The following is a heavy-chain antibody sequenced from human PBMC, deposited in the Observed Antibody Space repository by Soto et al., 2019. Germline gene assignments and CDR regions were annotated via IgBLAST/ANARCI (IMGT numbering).Heavy chain of an antibody. CDR2: MNPNSGNT. J-gene: IGHJ6*02. V-gene: IGHV1-8*01. Sequence: ASVKVSCKASGYTFTSYDINWVRQATGQGLEWMGWMNPNSGNTGYAQKFQGRVTMTRNTSISTAYMELSSLRSEDTAVYYCARGPSDYYYYGMDVWGQGTTVTVSS. CDR3: ARGPSDYYYYGMDV. CDR1: GYTFTSYD.